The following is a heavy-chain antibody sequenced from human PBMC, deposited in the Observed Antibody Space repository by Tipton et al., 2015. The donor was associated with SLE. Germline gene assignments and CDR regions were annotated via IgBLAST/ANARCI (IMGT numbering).Heavy chain of an antibody. J-gene: IGHJ4*02. CDR1: GYTFTGYY. V-gene: IGHV1-46*01. Sequence: QSGAEVKKPGASVKVSCKASGYTFTGYYMHWVRQAPGQGLEWMGIINPSGGSTSYAQKFQGRVTMTRDTSTSTVYMELSSLRSEDTAVYYCAREVAFGVPISWGQGTLVTVSS. CDR2: INPSGGST. D-gene: IGHD3-3*01. CDR3: AREVAFGVPIS.